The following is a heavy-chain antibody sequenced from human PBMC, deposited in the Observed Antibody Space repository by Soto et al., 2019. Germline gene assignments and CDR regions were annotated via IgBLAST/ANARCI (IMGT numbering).Heavy chain of an antibody. CDR2: IYYSGST. V-gene: IGHV4-30-4*01. CDR3: ARVGEVPAAPGVFDY. CDR1: GGSISSGDYY. Sequence: QVQLQESGPGLVKPSQTLSLTCTVSGGSISSGDYYWSWIRQPPGKGLEWIGYIYYSGSTYYNPSHKRRVTISVDTSKNQFSLKLSSVTAADTAVYYCARVGEVPAAPGVFDYWGQGTLVTVSS. J-gene: IGHJ4*02. D-gene: IGHD2-2*01.